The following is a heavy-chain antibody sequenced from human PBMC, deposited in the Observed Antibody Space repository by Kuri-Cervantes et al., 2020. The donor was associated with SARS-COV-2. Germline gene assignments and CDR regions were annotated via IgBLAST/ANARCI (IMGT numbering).Heavy chain of an antibody. J-gene: IGHJ4*02. V-gene: IGHV3-13*03. CDR1: GFTFSSYD. Sequence: GESLKISCAACGFTFSSYDMHWVRQATGKGLEWVSAIGTAGDTYYPGSVKGQFTISRENAKNSLYLQMNSLRAEDTAVYYCAKDANDFWSGYYLDYWGQGTLVTVSS. D-gene: IGHD3-3*01. CDR2: IGTAGDT. CDR3: AKDANDFWSGYYLDY.